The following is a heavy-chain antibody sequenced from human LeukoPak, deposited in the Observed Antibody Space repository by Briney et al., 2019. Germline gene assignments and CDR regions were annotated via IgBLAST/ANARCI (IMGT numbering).Heavy chain of an antibody. V-gene: IGHV3-30*04. Sequence: ARSLRLSCAASGFTFSSYAMHWVRQAPGKGLEWVAVISYDGSNKYYVDSVKGRFTISRDNSKNTLYLQMNSLRAEDTAVYYCAKVTAAAGTVEGNWFDPWGQGTLVTVSS. J-gene: IGHJ5*02. CDR1: GFTFSSYA. D-gene: IGHD6-13*01. CDR3: AKVTAAAGTVEGNWFDP. CDR2: ISYDGSNK.